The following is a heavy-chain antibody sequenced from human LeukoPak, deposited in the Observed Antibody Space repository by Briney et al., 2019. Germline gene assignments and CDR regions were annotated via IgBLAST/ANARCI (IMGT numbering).Heavy chain of an antibody. CDR2: MYVSGTT. V-gene: IGHV4-4*07. Sequence: SETLSRTCTVSGGSMNNSYLTWVRQPAGKGLEWIGRMYVSGTTNYNPSLRSRVSMSIDSSNNQFSLRLGSVTAADTAVYYCARENYYDSSGYSEGMDVWGQGTTVTVS. D-gene: IGHD3-22*01. J-gene: IGHJ6*02. CDR1: GGSMNNSY. CDR3: ARENYYDSSGYSEGMDV.